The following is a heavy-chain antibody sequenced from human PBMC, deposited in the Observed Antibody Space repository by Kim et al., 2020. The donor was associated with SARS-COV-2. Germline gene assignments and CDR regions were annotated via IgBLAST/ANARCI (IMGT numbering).Heavy chain of an antibody. CDR3: GRGHTLLLF. V-gene: IGHV3-7*01. Sequence: GGSLRLSCAASGFTFSDYWMTWVRQAPGKGLEWVANIKQDGSEKHYVDSVKGRVTISRDNAKTSLYLQMNSLRAEDTAVYYCGRGHTLLLFGGQGTLVTVSS. J-gene: IGHJ4*02. CDR2: IKQDGSEK. CDR1: GFTFSDYW. D-gene: IGHD2-15*01.